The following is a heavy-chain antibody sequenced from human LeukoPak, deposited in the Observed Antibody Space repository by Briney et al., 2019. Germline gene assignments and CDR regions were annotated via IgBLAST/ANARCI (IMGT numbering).Heavy chain of an antibody. Sequence: SETLSLTCTVSGDSISSSSSYWGWIRQPPGEGLEWIGSIYYSGSTYYNTSLKSRVTISVDTSKNQFSLRLNSVTAADTAVYFCARQTGAGLFILPGGQGTLVTVSS. CDR2: IYYSGST. CDR3: ARQTGAGLFILP. CDR1: GDSISSSSSY. J-gene: IGHJ4*02. D-gene: IGHD3/OR15-3a*01. V-gene: IGHV4-39*01.